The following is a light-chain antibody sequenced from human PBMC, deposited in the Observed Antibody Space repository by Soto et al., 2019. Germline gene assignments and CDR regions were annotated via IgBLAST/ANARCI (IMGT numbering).Light chain of an antibody. CDR3: QQYNNWLIT. V-gene: IGKV3-15*01. Sequence: EIVMTQSPATLSVSPGERATLSCRASQSVSGNLAWYQQKPGQAPSLLIYGASTRATGLPARFSGSGSGPEFTLTISSLQSEDFAVYYCQQYNNWLITFGQGTRLEIK. J-gene: IGKJ5*01. CDR2: GAS. CDR1: QSVSGN.